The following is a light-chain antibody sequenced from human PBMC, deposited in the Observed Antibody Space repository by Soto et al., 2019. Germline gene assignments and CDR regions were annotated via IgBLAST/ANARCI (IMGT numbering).Light chain of an antibody. CDR1: SSDVGGYKF. J-gene: IGLJ1*01. CDR3: SSYAGSSPLYV. Sequence: SVLTQPASVSGSPGQSITISCTGTSSDVGGYKFVSWYQQHPGKVPKLLIYEVTNRPSGVSNRFSGSKSGNTASLTISGLQAEDEADYYCSSYAGSSPLYVFGTGTKLTVL. V-gene: IGLV2-14*01. CDR2: EVT.